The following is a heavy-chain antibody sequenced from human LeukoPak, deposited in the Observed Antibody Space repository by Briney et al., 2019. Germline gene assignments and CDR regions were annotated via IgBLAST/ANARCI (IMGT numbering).Heavy chain of an antibody. CDR1: GFTFSTSE. Sequence: PGGSLRLSCAASGFTFSTSEMNWVRQAPGKGLEWVSYISSSAGTIYYTDSVMGRFTISRDSGKNSLYLQMNSLRAEDTALYYCARVSRQAGFAFDIWGQGTMVTVSS. D-gene: IGHD2/OR15-2a*01. V-gene: IGHV3-48*03. J-gene: IGHJ3*02. CDR2: ISSSAGTI. CDR3: ARVSRQAGFAFDI.